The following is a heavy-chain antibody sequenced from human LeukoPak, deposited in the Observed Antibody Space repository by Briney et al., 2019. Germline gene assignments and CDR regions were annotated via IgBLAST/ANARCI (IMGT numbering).Heavy chain of an antibody. CDR1: GESFSSGSYY. CDR3: ARGIKLETIDY. J-gene: IGHJ4*02. CDR2: IYTSGST. Sequence: SETLSLTCAVYGESFSSGSYYWSWIRQPAGKGLEWIGRIYTSGSTNYNPSLKSRVTISVDTSKNQFSLKLSSVTAADTAVYYCARGIKLETIDYWGQGTLVTVSS. D-gene: IGHD1-1*01. V-gene: IGHV4-61*02.